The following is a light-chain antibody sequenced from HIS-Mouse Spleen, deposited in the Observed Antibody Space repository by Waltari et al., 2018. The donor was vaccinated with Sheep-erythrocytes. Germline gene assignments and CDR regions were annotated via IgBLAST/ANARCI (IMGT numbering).Light chain of an antibody. V-gene: IGLV2-14*01. CDR2: EVS. CDR3: SSYTSSSTQV. CDR1: SSDVGGYNY. J-gene: IGLJ2*01. Sequence: QSALTQPASVSGSPGQSITISCTGTSSDVGGYNYVSWYQQHPGQAPKLMIYEVSNRPSGVSNRCAGYKSGNTASLTISGLQAEDEADYYCSSYTSSSTQVFGGGTKLTVL.